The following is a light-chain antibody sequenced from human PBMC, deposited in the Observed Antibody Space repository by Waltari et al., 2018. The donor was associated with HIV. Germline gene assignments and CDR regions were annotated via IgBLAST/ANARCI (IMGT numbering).Light chain of an antibody. J-gene: IGKJ3*01. CDR3: MQSLQTPFT. V-gene: IGKV2-28*01. Sequence: IVLTQSPLSLPVTPGEPASFFCRSSQSLLRTAGYNYLSWYLQRPGQSPQLLIYLGSSRASGVPDRFSGSGSGTDFTLRVSRVEAEDVGFYFCMQSLQTPFTFGPGTEVDIK. CDR1: QSLLRTAGYNY. CDR2: LGS.